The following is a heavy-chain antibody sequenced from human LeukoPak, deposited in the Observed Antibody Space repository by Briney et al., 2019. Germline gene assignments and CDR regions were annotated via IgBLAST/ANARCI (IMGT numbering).Heavy chain of an antibody. CDR2: ISSSSSYI. CDR3: ARASDNTAALFD. CDR1: GFTFSSYS. J-gene: IGHJ4*02. Sequence: GGSLRLSCAASGFTFSSYSMNWVRQAPGKGLEWVSSISSSSSYIYYADSVKGRFTISRDNAKNSLYLHMNSLRAEDTAVYYCARASDNTAALFDWGQGTVVTVSS. D-gene: IGHD6-13*01. V-gene: IGHV3-21*01.